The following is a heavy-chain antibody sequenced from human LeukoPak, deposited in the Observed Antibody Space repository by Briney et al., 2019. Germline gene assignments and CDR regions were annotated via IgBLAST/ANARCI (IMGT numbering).Heavy chain of an antibody. CDR1: GYSISSGYH. J-gene: IGHJ4*02. Sequence: PSETLSLTCTVSGYSISSGYHWAWIRQPPEKGLEWIGTIYYSGSTYYNVSLKSRVTISVDTSKNQFSLNLSSVTAADTAVYYCARLRSPGDFDYWGQGTLVTVSS. D-gene: IGHD1-26*01. CDR3: ARLRSPGDFDY. V-gene: IGHV4-38-2*02. CDR2: IYYSGST.